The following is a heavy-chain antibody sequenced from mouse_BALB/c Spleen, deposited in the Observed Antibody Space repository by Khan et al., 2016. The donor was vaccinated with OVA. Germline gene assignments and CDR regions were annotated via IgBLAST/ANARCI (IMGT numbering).Heavy chain of an antibody. D-gene: IGHD2-4*01. Sequence: EVQLQESGPGLVKPSQSLFLTCTVTGYSITSDYAWNWIRQFPGNKLEWMGYISYSGSTRYNPSLKSRISITRDTSKNQFFLQLNSVTTDDTATYYCARYDDYDGYAMDYWGQGTSVTVSS. CDR3: ARYDDYDGYAMDY. V-gene: IGHV3-2*02. CDR2: ISYSGST. J-gene: IGHJ4*01. CDR1: GYSITSDYA.